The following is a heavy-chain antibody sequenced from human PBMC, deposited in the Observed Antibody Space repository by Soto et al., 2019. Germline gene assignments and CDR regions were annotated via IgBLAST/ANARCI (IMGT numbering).Heavy chain of an antibody. V-gene: IGHV1-69*10. D-gene: IGHD6-6*01. CDR3: AREGYTSSSIHSFLDS. J-gene: IGHJ5*01. CDR2: IIPFLGTT. Sequence: SVKVSCKASGGTFSSYGISWVRQAPGQGLEWMGRIIPFLGTTNYAQNFQDRLTVTADTSTNTAFMELSSLRSDDTAVYYCAREGYTSSSIHSFLDSCGQGTLVTVYS. CDR1: GGTFSSYG.